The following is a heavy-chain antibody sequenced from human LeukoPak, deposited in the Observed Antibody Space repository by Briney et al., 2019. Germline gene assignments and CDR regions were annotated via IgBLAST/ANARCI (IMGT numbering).Heavy chain of an antibody. J-gene: IGHJ3*02. CDR2: MNPNSGNT. CDR3: ARGHHYYDSSGYDAFDI. D-gene: IGHD3-22*01. V-gene: IGHV1-8*01. Sequence: ASVRVSCKASGYTFTSYDINWVQQATGQGLEWMGWMNPNSGNTGYAQKFQGRVTMTRNTSISTAYMELSSLRSEGTAVYYCARGHHYYDSSGYDAFDIWGRGTMVTVSS. CDR1: GYTFTSYD.